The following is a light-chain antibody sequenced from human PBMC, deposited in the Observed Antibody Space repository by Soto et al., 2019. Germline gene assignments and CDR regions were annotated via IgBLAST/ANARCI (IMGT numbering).Light chain of an antibody. Sequence: QSALTQPDSVSGSPGQTITISSTGTSSDIGNYNYVSWYQQYPGKAPKLMIYDVSNRPSGVSNRVSGSKSGNTASLTISGLQVEHEADYYCSSYRTTSPVVFGGGTKLTVL. CDR2: DVS. CDR3: SSYRTTSPVV. J-gene: IGLJ3*02. V-gene: IGLV2-14*03. CDR1: SSDIGNYNY.